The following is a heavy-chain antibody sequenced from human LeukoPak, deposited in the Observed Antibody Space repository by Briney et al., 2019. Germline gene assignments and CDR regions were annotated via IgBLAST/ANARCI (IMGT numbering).Heavy chain of an antibody. V-gene: IGHV4-30-4*01. CDR1: GGSISSSNYY. D-gene: IGHD2/OR15-2a*01. Sequence: PSETLSLTCTVSGGSISSSNYYWSWIRQPPGRGLEWIGNIYHSGSTYYNPSLASRVTISTDTSRNEFSLKLSSVTAADTAVYYCAGDISPAWFHFWGQGTLVTVSS. CDR3: AGDISPAWFHF. J-gene: IGHJ5*01. CDR2: IYHSGST.